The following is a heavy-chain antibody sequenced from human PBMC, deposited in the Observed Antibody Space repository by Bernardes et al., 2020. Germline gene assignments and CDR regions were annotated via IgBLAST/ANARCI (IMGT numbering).Heavy chain of an antibody. V-gene: IGHV4-39*01. CDR3: ARFRITMIVDY. CDR1: GGSISSSSYY. D-gene: IGHD3-22*01. CDR2: IYYSGST. J-gene: IGHJ4*02. Sequence: SETLSLTCTVSGGSISSSSYYWGWIRQPPGKGLEWIGSIYYSGSTYYNPSLKSRVTISVDTSKNQFSLKLSSVTAADTAVYYCARFRITMIVDYWGQGTLVTVSS.